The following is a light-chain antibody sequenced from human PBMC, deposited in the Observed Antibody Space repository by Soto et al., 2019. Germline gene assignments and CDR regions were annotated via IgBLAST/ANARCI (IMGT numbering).Light chain of an antibody. Sequence: QSALTQPASVSGSPGQSITISCTGASSDVGGYNFVSWYQQHPGKAPKLMIYDVSRRPSGVSNRFSGSKSGNTASLSISGLQAEDEADYYCSSYPSNFTLMYVFGGGTKLTVL. CDR3: SSYPSNFTLMYV. V-gene: IGLV2-14*01. J-gene: IGLJ1*01. CDR2: DVS. CDR1: SSDVGGYNF.